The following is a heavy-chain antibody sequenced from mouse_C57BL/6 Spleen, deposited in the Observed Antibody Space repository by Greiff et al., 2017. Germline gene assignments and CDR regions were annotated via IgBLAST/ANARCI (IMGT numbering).Heavy chain of an antibody. Sequence: EVHLVESGGGLVQPGGSMKLSCVASGFTFSNYWMNWVRQSPEKGLEWVAQIRLKSDNYATHYAESVKGRFTISRDDSKSSVYLQMNNLRAEDTGIYYCTRDLLRAWFAYWGQGTLVTVSA. CDR1: GFTFSNYW. CDR2: IRLKSDNYAT. D-gene: IGHD1-1*01. V-gene: IGHV6-3*01. J-gene: IGHJ3*01. CDR3: TRDLLRAWFAY.